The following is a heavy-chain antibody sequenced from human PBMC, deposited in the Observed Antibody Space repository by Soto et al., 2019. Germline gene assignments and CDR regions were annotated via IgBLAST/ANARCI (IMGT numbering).Heavy chain of an antibody. CDR1: GFTFSSYG. J-gene: IGHJ1*01. CDR2: ISYDGSNK. V-gene: IGHV3-30*18. D-gene: IGHD3-10*01. CDR3: AKGGYYGSGGYSTDREPYLQY. Sequence: PGGSLRLSCAASGFTFSSYGMHWVRQAPGKGLEWVAVISYDGSNKYYADSVKGRFTIPRDNSKNTLYLQMNSLRAEDTAVYYCAKGGYYGSGGYSTDREPYLQYWGQGTLVKVSS.